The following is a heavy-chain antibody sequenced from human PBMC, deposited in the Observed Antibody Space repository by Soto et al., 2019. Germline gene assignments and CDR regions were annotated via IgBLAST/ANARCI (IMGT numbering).Heavy chain of an antibody. Sequence: QVQLVQSGAEVKKPGSSVKVSCKASGGTFSSYAISWVRQAPGQGLEWMGGIIPIFGTANYAQKFQGRVTITADEYTSTAYMELSSLRSEDTAVYYCARHGVLGGVIAHYYYYGMDVWGQGTTVTVSS. CDR3: ARHGVLGGVIAHYYYYGMDV. V-gene: IGHV1-69*01. CDR2: IIPIFGTA. CDR1: GGTFSSYA. D-gene: IGHD3-16*02. J-gene: IGHJ6*02.